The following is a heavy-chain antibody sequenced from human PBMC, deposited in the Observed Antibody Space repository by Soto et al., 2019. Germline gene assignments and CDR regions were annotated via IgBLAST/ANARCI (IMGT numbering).Heavy chain of an antibody. CDR2: INAGNGNT. CDR3: ARGTVTTPWYY. J-gene: IGHJ4*02. V-gene: IGHV1-3*01. Sequence: ASVKVSCKASGYTFTSYAMHWVRQAPGQRLEWMGWINAGNGNTKYSQKFQGRVTITRDTSASTAYMELSSLRSDDTAVYYCARGTVTTPWYYWGQGTLVTVSS. CDR1: GYTFTSYA. D-gene: IGHD4-17*01.